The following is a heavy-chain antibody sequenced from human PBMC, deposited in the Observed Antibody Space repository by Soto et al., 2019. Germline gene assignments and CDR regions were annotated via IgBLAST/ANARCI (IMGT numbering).Heavy chain of an antibody. D-gene: IGHD2-2*01. V-gene: IGHV4-34*01. CDR3: ARRWGYCSSTSCYVNWFDP. CDR2: INHSGST. Sequence: PSETLSLTCAVYGGSFVGYYWSWIRQPPGKGLEWIGEINHSGSTNYNPSLKSRVTISVDTSKNQFSLKLSSVTAADTAVYYCARRWGYCSSTSCYVNWFDPWGQGTLVTVSS. J-gene: IGHJ5*02. CDR1: GGSFVGYY.